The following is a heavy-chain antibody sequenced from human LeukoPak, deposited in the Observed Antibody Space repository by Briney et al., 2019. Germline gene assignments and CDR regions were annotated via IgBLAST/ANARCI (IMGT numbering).Heavy chain of an antibody. D-gene: IGHD2-21*02. CDR3: ARAGLSYCGGDCYLDY. V-gene: IGHV1-69*05. J-gene: IGHJ4*02. Sequence: SVKVSCKASGGTFSSYAISWVRQAPGQGLEWMGRIIPIFGTANYAQKFQGRVTITTDESTSTAYMELSSLRSEDTAVYYCARAGLSYCGGDCYLDYWGQGTLVTVSS. CDR2: IIPIFGTA. CDR1: GGTFSSYA.